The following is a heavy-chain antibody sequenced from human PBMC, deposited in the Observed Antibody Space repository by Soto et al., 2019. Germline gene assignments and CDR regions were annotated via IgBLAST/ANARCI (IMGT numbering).Heavy chain of an antibody. J-gene: IGHJ6*02. D-gene: IGHD3-9*01. Sequence: PSETLSLTCAVYGGSFSGYYWSWIRQPPGKGLEWIGEINHSGSTNYNPSLKSRVTISVDTSKNQFSLKLSSVTAADTAVYYCARVRYFDWLLGTYYYYGMDVWGQGTTVTV. V-gene: IGHV4-34*01. CDR3: ARVRYFDWLLGTYYYYGMDV. CDR2: INHSGST. CDR1: GGSFSGYY.